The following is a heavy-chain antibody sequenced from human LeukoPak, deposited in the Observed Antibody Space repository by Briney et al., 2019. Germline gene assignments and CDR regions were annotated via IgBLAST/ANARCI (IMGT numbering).Heavy chain of an antibody. CDR1: DGSVNGYF. D-gene: IGHD3-9*01. Sequence: SETLSLTCSVSDGSVNGYFWSWIRQPAGKGLEWIGRIYTSGRTNYNPSLKSRVAISVDTSKNQFSLKLSSVTAADTAVYYCARDLTYYDILTGYQNDAFDIWGQGTMVTVSS. CDR3: ARDLTYYDILTGYQNDAFDI. CDR2: IYTSGRT. J-gene: IGHJ3*02. V-gene: IGHV4-4*07.